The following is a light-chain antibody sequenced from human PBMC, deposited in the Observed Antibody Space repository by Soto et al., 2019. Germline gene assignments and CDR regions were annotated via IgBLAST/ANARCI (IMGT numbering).Light chain of an antibody. CDR2: GAS. CDR3: QQYGSSPNT. CDR1: QSVSSNY. V-gene: IGKV3-20*01. J-gene: IGKJ2*01. Sequence: EIVFTQSPGTLSLSPGERATLSCRASQSVSSNYLAWYQQKPGQAPRLLIYGASTRATGIPDRFSGSGSGTDFPLTISRLEPEDFAVYYCQQYGSSPNTFGQGTQLEIK.